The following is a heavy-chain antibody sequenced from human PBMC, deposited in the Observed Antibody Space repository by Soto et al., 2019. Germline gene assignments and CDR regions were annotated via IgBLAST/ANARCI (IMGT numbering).Heavy chain of an antibody. CDR1: GGSISSGRYY. D-gene: IGHD2-15*01. V-gene: IGHV4-31*03. CDR3: ARERYCSGGSCYSGGWFDP. Sequence: SETLSLTGTVSGGSISSGRYYWSWIRQHPWKDLEWIGYIYYSGSTYYNPSLKSRVTISVDTSKNQFALKLSSVTAADTAVYYCARERYCSGGSCYSGGWFDPWGQGTLVTVSS. J-gene: IGHJ5*02. CDR2: IYYSGST.